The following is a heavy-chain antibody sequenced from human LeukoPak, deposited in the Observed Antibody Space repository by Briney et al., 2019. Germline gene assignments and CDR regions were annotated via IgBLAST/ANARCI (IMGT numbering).Heavy chain of an antibody. CDR1: GFTFSSYG. V-gene: IGHV3-30*18. CDR2: ISYDGSKK. J-gene: IGHJ4*02. Sequence: GGSLRLSCAASGFTFSSYGMHWVRQAPGKGLEWVAFISYDGSKKYYADFVKGRFTISRDNSKNTLYVELNSLRAEDTAVYYCAKLGFDSSGSHSLVDYWGQGTPVTVSS. D-gene: IGHD3-22*01. CDR3: AKLGFDSSGSHSLVDY.